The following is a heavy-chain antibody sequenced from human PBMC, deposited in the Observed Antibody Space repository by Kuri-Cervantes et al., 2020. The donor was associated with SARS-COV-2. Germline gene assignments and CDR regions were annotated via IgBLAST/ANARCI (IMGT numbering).Heavy chain of an antibody. CDR3: ARGSIFSDTGGWYFDY. CDR2: VKTNSGNT. J-gene: IGHJ4*02. CDR1: ETTFPNYD. V-gene: IGHV1-8*01. Sequence: ASVKVSCKAPETTFPNYDINWVRQATGQGLEWMGMVKTNSGNTLYAQIFQGRVTMTRDTSTSTVYMELSRLRSDDTAVYYCARGSIFSDTGGWYFDYWGQGTLVTVSS. D-gene: IGHD3-10*01.